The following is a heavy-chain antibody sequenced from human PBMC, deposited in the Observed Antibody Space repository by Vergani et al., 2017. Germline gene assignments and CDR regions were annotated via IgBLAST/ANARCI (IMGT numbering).Heavy chain of an antibody. CDR3: ARDHCTNGVCYNDY. Sequence: EVQLVESGGGLVQPGGSLRLSCAASGFTFSSYSMNWVRQAPGKGLEWVSSISSSSSYIYYADSVKGRFTISRDNAKNSLYLQMNSLRAEDTAVYYCARDHCTNGVCYNDYWGQGTLVTVSS. J-gene: IGHJ4*02. D-gene: IGHD2-8*01. CDR2: ISSSSSYI. V-gene: IGHV3-21*01. CDR1: GFTFSSYS.